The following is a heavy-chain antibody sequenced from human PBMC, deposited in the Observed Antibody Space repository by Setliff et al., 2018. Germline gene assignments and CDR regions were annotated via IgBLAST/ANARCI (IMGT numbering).Heavy chain of an antibody. D-gene: IGHD1-1*01. CDR3: TSAKLERRTGHHYYMDV. J-gene: IGHJ6*03. CDR2: IKTTADGGTI. V-gene: IGHV3-15*01. CDR1: GFSFSNTK. Sequence: GGSLRLSCSASGFSFSNTKMSWVRQAPGKGLEWVGRIKTTADGGTIEYAAAVKGRFTVSRDDSTNTLFLQMNSLKTEDTATYYCTSAKLERRTGHHYYMDVWGKGTTVTVSS.